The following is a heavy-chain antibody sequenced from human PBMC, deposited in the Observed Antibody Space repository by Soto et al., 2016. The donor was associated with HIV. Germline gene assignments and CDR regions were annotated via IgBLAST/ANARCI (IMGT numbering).Heavy chain of an antibody. D-gene: IGHD3-16*01. Sequence: EVQLLESGGGLVQPGGPVRLSCVASGFTFSSYAMSWVRQAPGKGLEWVSSISGSGGNTYYADSVKGRFTISRDNSENTLYLQMNSLRVEDTAVYYCTTDRWGHYWGQGTLVTVSS. J-gene: IGHJ4*02. V-gene: IGHV3-23*01. CDR1: GFTFSSYA. CDR2: ISGSGGNT. CDR3: TTDRWGHY.